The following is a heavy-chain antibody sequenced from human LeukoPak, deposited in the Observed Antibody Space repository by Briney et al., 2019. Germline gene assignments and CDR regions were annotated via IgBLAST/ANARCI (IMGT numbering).Heavy chain of an antibody. CDR2: ISGSGGST. J-gene: IGHJ4*02. CDR3: ARDPSVRGVILGVDY. D-gene: IGHD3-10*01. V-gene: IGHV3-23*01. CDR1: GFTFSSYA. Sequence: GGSLRLSCAASGFTFSSYAMSWVRQAPGKGLEWVSAISGSGGSTYYADSVKGRFTISRDNSKNTLYLQMNSLRAEDTAVYYCARDPSVRGVILGVDYWGQGTLVTVSS.